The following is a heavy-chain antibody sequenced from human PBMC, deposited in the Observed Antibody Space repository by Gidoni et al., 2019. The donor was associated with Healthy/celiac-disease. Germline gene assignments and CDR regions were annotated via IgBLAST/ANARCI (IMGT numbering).Heavy chain of an antibody. CDR2: IKQDGSEK. V-gene: IGHV3-7*03. Sequence: EVQLVESGGGLVQPGGSLRLSCAASGFTFSSYWMSWVRQAPGKGLEWVANIKQDGSEKYYVDSVKGRFTISRDNAKNSLYLQMNSLRAEDTAVYYCARIGPSDYYYYDGMDVWGQGTTVTVSS. CDR1: GFTFSSYW. J-gene: IGHJ6*02. CDR3: ARIGPSDYYYYDGMDV.